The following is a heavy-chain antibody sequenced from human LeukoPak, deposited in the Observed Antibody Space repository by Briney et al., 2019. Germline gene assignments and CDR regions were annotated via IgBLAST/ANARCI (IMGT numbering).Heavy chain of an antibody. J-gene: IGHJ4*02. Sequence: SETLSLTCAVYGGSFSGYYWSWIRQPPGKGVEWIGEINHSGSTNYNPSLKSRVTISVDTSKNQFSLKLSSVTAADTAVYYCASVRGVIVGYWGQGTLVTVSS. CDR2: INHSGST. CDR1: GGSFSGYY. CDR3: ASVRGVIVGY. V-gene: IGHV4-34*01. D-gene: IGHD3-10*01.